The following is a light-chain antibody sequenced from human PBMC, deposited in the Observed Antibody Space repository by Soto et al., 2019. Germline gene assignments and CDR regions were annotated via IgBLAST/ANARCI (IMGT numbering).Light chain of an antibody. CDR2: GAN. CDR1: QSLTRNY. Sequence: EIVMTQSQTTLSVSPGQRAYLSWRASQSLTRNYLAWYQQKVGQAPRLLIYGANTRAAGIPDRFSGSGSGTDFTLTISRLEPEDFAVYYCQQYTKPPLTFGGGTKVDIK. V-gene: IGKV3-20*01. CDR3: QQYTKPPLT. J-gene: IGKJ4*01.